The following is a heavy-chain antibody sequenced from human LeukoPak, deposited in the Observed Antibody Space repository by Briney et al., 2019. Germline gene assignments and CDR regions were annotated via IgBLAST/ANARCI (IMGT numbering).Heavy chain of an antibody. D-gene: IGHD3-3*01. Sequence: SETLSLTCTVSGGSISSYYWSWIRQPAGKGLRWTGRIYTSGSTNYNPSLKSRVTMSVDTSKNQFSLKLSSVTAAETAVYYCARAPKYDFWSAPYYYMDVWGKGTTVTVSS. J-gene: IGHJ6*03. CDR3: ARAPKYDFWSAPYYYMDV. CDR2: IYTSGST. CDR1: GGSISSYY. V-gene: IGHV4-4*07.